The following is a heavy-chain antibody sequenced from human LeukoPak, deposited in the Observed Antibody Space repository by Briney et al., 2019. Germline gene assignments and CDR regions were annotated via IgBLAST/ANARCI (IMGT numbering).Heavy chain of an antibody. CDR1: GFTFDDYA. CDR2: ISWNSGSI. V-gene: IGHV3-9*01. Sequence: GGSLRLSCAASGFTFDDYAMHWVRQAPGKGLEWVSGISWNSGSIGYADSVKGRFTISRDNAKNSLYLQMNSLRAEDTAVYYCARPIAVAGGNAFDIWGQGTMVTVSS. D-gene: IGHD6-19*01. CDR3: ARPIAVAGGNAFDI. J-gene: IGHJ3*02.